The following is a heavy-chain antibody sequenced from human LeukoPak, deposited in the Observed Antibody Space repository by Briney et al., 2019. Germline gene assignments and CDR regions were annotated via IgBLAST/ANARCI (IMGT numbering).Heavy chain of an antibody. CDR1: GGSISSGGYS. CDR2: IYHSGST. J-gene: IGHJ4*02. CDR3: ARVVGATSFDY. V-gene: IGHV4-30-2*01. Sequence: SETLSLTCAVSGGSISSGGYSWRWIRQPPGKGLEWIGYIYHSGSTYYNPSLKSRVTISVDRSKNQFSLKLSSVTAADTAVYYCARVVGATSFDYWGQGTLVTVSS. D-gene: IGHD1-26*01.